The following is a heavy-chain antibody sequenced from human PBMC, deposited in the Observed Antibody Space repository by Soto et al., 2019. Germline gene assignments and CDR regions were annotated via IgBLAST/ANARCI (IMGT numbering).Heavy chain of an antibody. J-gene: IGHJ6*02. V-gene: IGHV1-24*01. D-gene: IGHD3-16*02. CDR1: GYTLTELS. Sequence: ASVKVSCKVSGYTLTELSMHWVRQAPGKGLEWMGGFDPEDGETIYAQKFQGRVTMTEDTSTDTAYMEPSSLRSEDTAVYCCATARYVWGSYRHIPLSDYYGMDVWGQGTTVTVSS. CDR3: ATARYVWGSYRHIPLSDYYGMDV. CDR2: FDPEDGET.